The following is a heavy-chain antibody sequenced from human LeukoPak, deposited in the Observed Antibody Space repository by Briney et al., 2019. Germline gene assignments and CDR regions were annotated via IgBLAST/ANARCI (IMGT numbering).Heavy chain of an antibody. V-gene: IGHV3-23*01. CDR2: ISATGGST. D-gene: IGHD2-2*01. CDR3: AKGDSNAITYNWFDP. J-gene: IGHJ5*02. CDR1: GFTFSSYA. Sequence: GGSLRLSCAVSGFTFSSYAMSWVRQAPGKGLEWVSAISATGGSTYYADSVKGRFTCSRDNSRDRLYLQMNSLRAEDTAVYYCAKGDSNAITYNWFDPWGQGTLVTVSS.